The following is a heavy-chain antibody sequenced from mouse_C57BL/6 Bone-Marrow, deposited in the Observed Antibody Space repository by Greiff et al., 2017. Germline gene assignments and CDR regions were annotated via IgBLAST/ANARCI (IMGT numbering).Heavy chain of an antibody. CDR2: IDPSDSET. V-gene: IGHV1-52*01. J-gene: IGHJ4*01. Sequence: VQLQQPGAELVRPGSSVKLSCKASGYTFTSYWMHWVKQRPIQGLEWIGNIDPSDSETHYNQKFKDKATLTVDKSSSTAYMQLSSLTSEDSAVYYGARGCFYAMDYWGQGTSVTVSS. CDR3: ARGCFYAMDY. CDR1: GYTFTSYW.